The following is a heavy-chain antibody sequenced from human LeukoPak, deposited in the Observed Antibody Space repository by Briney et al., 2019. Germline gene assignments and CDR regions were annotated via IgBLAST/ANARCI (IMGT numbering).Heavy chain of an antibody. J-gene: IGHJ4*02. V-gene: IGHV4-39*01. CDR2: IYYSGST. Sequence: SETLSLTCTVSGGSISSSSYYWGWIRQPLGKGLEWIGSIYYSGSTYYNPSLKSRVTISVDTSKNQFSLKLSSVTAADTAVYYCARQAYYYDSSGYPDYWGQGTLVTVSS. CDR1: GGSISSSSYY. D-gene: IGHD3-22*01. CDR3: ARQAYYYDSSGYPDY.